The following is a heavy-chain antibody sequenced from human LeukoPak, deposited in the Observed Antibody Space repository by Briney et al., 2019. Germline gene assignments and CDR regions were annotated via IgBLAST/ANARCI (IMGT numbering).Heavy chain of an antibody. Sequence: GGTLRLSCAGSGFTFSSYGMSWVRPAPGKGLEWVSGISGSGGSTYYADSVKGRFTISRDNSKNTLYLQMNSLRAEDTAVYYCAKGTGRSSSSLDYWGQGTLVTVSS. J-gene: IGHJ4*02. V-gene: IGHV3-23*01. CDR3: AKGTGRSSSSLDY. CDR1: GFTFSSYG. D-gene: IGHD2-2*01. CDR2: ISGSGGST.